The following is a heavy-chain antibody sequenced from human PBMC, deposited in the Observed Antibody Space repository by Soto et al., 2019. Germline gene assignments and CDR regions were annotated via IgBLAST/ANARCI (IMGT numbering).Heavy chain of an antibody. J-gene: IGHJ4*02. CDR1: GFTFSSYA. Sequence: PGGSLRLSCAASGFTFSSYAMSWVRQAPGKGLEWVSAISGSGGSTYYADSVKGRFTISRDNSKNTLYLQMNSLRAEDTAVYYCAKDEGITMVRAPFDYWGQGTLVTVSS. CDR2: ISGSGGST. CDR3: AKDEGITMVRAPFDY. D-gene: IGHD3-10*01. V-gene: IGHV3-23*01.